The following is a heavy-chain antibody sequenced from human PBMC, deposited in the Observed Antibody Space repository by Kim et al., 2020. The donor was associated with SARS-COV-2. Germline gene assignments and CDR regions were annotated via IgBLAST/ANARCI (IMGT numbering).Heavy chain of an antibody. Sequence: GGSLRLSCAASGFNFSTYWMSWVRQAPGKGLEWVANIKEDGGEKYYVDSLKGRFTISRDNAKNSLYLQMNSLRAEDTAVYYCARDPSGGSSWSRLPKYAMDVWGHGTTVTVSS. CDR3: ARDPSGGSSWSRLPKYAMDV. D-gene: IGHD6-13*01. J-gene: IGHJ6*02. CDR1: GFNFSTYW. CDR2: IKEDGGEK. V-gene: IGHV3-7*05.